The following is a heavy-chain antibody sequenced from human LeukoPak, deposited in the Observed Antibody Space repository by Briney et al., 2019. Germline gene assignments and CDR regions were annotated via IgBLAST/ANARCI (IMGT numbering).Heavy chain of an antibody. Sequence: TSETLSLTCTVSGGSVSSGRYYWSWTREPPGKGLECIAYIYYSGTTSYTPSLKSRVTMSVDTANNQFSLKLSSVTAADTAVYYCARGDRVGASGYYFDYWGQGILVTVSS. CDR1: GGSVSSGRYY. D-gene: IGHD1-26*01. J-gene: IGHJ4*02. V-gene: IGHV4-61*01. CDR2: IYYSGTT. CDR3: ARGDRVGASGYYFDY.